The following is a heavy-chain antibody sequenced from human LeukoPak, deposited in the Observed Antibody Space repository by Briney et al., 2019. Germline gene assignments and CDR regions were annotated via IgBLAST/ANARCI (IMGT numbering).Heavy chain of an antibody. CDR1: GYTFTGYY. CDR3: ASSPRRHYDSSGYYYNWFDP. J-gene: IGHJ5*02. CDR2: INPNSGGT. V-gene: IGHV1-2*02. Sequence: ASVKVSCKASGYTFTGYYMHWVRQAPGQGLEWMGWINPNSGGTNYAQKFQGRVTMTRGTSISTAYMELSRLRSDDTAVYYCASSPRRHYDSSGYYYNWFDPWGQGTLVTVSS. D-gene: IGHD3-22*01.